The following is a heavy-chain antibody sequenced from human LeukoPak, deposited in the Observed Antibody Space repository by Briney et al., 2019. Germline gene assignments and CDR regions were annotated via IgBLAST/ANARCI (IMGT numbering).Heavy chain of an antibody. J-gene: IGHJ6*02. V-gene: IGHV3-30*18. CDR3: AKKIGSWFPYYYHYYGMDL. CDR2: ISYDGSNK. D-gene: IGHD6-13*01. CDR1: GFTFSSYG. Sequence: GRSLRLSCAASGFTFSSYGMHWVRQAPGKRLEWVAVISYDGSNKYYADSVKGRFTISRDNSKNTPYLQMNSLRAAHTAVYYCAKKIGSWFPYYYHYYGMDLWGQGTTVTVSS.